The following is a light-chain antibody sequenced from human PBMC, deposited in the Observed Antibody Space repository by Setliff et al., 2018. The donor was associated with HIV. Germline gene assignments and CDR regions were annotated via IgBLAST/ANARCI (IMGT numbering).Light chain of an antibody. V-gene: IGLV1-47*01. Sequence: QSVLTQPPSVSGTPGQRVTISCSGSSSNIGNNYVYWYQHPPGTTPKLRIYRDRHWPSGVPDQFSGSKSGTSASLVISGLQAEDEADYYCQSYDSSLSGYAVFGGGTKVTVL. CDR2: RDR. CDR3: QSYDSSLSGYAV. J-gene: IGLJ2*01. CDR1: SSNIGNNY.